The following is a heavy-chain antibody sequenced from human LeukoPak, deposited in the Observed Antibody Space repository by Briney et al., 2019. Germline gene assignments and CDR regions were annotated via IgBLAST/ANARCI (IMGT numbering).Heavy chain of an antibody. V-gene: IGHV5-51*01. CDR3: ASYYYDSSGYEDY. CDR1: GYSFTNYW. CDR2: IYPGDSDT. D-gene: IGHD3-22*01. J-gene: IGHJ4*02. Sequence: PGESLKISCKGSGYSFTNYWIGWVRQMPGKGLEWMGIIYPGDSDTRYSPSFQGQVTISADKSISTAYLQWSSLKASDTAMYYCASYYYDSSGYEDYWGQGTLVTVSS.